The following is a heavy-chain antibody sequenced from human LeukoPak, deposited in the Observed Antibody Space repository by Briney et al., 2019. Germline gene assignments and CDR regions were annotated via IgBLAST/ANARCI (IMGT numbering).Heavy chain of an antibody. CDR1: GYTSTSYD. CDR3: ARALPAFDWFSVYPSTYGMDV. V-gene: IGHV1-8*01. D-gene: IGHD3-9*01. CDR2: MNPNSGNT. J-gene: IGHJ6*02. Sequence: GASVKVSCKASGYTSTSYDINWVRQATGQGLEWMGWMNPNSGNTGYAQKFQGRVTMTRNTSISTAYMELSSLRSEDTAVYYCARALPAFDWFSVYPSTYGMDVWGQGTTVTVSS.